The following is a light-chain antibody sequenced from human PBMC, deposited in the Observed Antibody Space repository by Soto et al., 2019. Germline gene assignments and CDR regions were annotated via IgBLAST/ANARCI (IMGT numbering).Light chain of an antibody. J-gene: IGKJ1*01. CDR3: HQYGSSPGT. CDR1: QSVGSSY. V-gene: IGKV3-20*01. Sequence: EIVLTQSPCTLSLSPGERATLSCRASQSVGSSYLAWYQQKPGQAPRLLIYGASSRATGIPDRFSGTGSGTDFTLSISSLEPEDFAVYYCHQYGSSPGTFGQGTKVEIK. CDR2: GAS.